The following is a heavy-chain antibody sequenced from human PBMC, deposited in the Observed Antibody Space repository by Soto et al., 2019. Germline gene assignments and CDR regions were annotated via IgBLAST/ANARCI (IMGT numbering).Heavy chain of an antibody. CDR3: AKDLREMATIRPDY. CDR1: GFTFSSFG. V-gene: IGHV3-30*18. J-gene: IGHJ4*02. D-gene: IGHD5-12*01. Sequence: PGGSLRLSCAASGFTFSSFGIHWVRQALGKGLEWVAVISYDGIDKNYADSVKGRFTISRENSKNMVYLQMNSLRAEDTAVYYCAKDLREMATIRPDYWGQGILVTVSS. CDR2: ISYDGIDK.